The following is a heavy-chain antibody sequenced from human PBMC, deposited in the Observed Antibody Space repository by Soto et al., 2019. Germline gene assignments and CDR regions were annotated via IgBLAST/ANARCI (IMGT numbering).Heavy chain of an antibody. J-gene: IGHJ4*02. V-gene: IGHV4-31*03. CDR2: IYYSGST. CDR1: GGSISSGGYY. D-gene: IGHD2-15*01. CDR3: ARARYCSGGSCHYYFDY. Sequence: SETLSLTCTVSGGSISSGGYYWSWIRQHPGKGLEWIGYIYYSGSTYYNPSLKSRVTISVDTSKNQFSLKLSSVTAADTAVYYCARARYCSGGSCHYYFDYWGQGTLVTVSS.